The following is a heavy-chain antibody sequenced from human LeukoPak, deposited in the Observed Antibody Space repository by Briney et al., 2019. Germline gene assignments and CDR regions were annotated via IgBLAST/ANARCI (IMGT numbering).Heavy chain of an antibody. Sequence: PGGSLRLSCAASGFAFSSYGMHWVRQAPGKGLEWVAVIWYDGSNKYYADSVKGRFTISRDNSKNTLYLQMNSLRAEDTAVYYCARESGLWFGEPIDYWGQGTLVTVSS. CDR3: ARESGLWFGEPIDY. J-gene: IGHJ4*02. CDR1: GFAFSSYG. D-gene: IGHD3-10*01. V-gene: IGHV3-33*01. CDR2: IWYDGSNK.